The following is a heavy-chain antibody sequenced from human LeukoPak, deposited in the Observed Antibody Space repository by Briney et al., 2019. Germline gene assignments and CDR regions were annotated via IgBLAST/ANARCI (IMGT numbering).Heavy chain of an antibody. CDR2: ISYDGSNK. J-gene: IGHJ4*02. D-gene: IGHD3-22*01. V-gene: IGHV3-30*04. CDR3: AREGGVVVFIHYDY. Sequence: GGSLRLSCAAYGFTFSRYAMHWVRQAPGKGLEWVAVISYDGSNKYYADSVKGRFTISRDNSKNTLYLQMNSLRAEDTAVYYCAREGGVVVFIHYDYWGQGTLVTVSS. CDR1: GFTFSRYA.